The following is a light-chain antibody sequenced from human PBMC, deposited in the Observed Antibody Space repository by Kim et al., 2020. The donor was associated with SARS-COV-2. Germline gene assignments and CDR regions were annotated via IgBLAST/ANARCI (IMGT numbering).Light chain of an antibody. CDR2: DAS. V-gene: IGKV3-11*01. CDR1: HSFSSY. J-gene: IGKJ4*01. CDR3: QQRADWLS. Sequence: LFFTSGENTTLSCRAGHSFSSYVAWYQQKPGRSPRLLFYDASNRATGIPAWFSGSGSGTYFTLTISSLEPEDFAVYYCQQRADWLSFGGGTRVEI.